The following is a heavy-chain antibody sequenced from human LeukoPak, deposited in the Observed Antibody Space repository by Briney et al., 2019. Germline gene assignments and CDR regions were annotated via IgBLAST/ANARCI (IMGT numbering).Heavy chain of an antibody. J-gene: IGHJ6*03. D-gene: IGHD2-15*01. Sequence: QSGGSLRLSCAASGFTFSSYWMSWVRQAPGKGLEWVANIKQDGSEKYYVDSVKGRFTISRDNAKNSLYLQMNSLRAEDTAVYYCARAQRGGPYYMDVWGKGTTVTVSS. V-gene: IGHV3-7*01. CDR3: ARAQRGGPYYMDV. CDR2: IKQDGSEK. CDR1: GFTFSSYW.